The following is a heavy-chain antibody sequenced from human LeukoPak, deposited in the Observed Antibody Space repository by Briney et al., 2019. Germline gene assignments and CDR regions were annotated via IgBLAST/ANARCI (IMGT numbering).Heavy chain of an antibody. V-gene: IGHV1-8*01. CDR1: GYTFISYD. CDR3: ARGHRSSSWPWYFDL. D-gene: IGHD6-13*01. J-gene: IGHJ2*01. CDR2: MNPNTGDT. Sequence: GASVKVSCKASGYTFISYDINWVRQATGQGLEWVGWMNPNTGDTGYAQKFQGRVTMTRNTSISIAYMELSSLRSEDTAVYYCARGHRSSSWPWYFDLWGRGTLVTVSS.